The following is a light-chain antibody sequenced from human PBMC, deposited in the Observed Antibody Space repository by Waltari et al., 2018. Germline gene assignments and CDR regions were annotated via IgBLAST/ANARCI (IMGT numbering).Light chain of an antibody. V-gene: IGLV2-11*01. J-gene: IGLJ3*02. Sequence: QSALTQPRPVSGSPGQSVTISCTGTSSDVGGYNYVSWYQQHPDKAPKLIIYDINRLPPGVHDRFPGFKSGNTASLTTSGLQAEDEADYYCCSYVGSNIYWVFGGGTKLTVL. CDR1: SSDVGGYNY. CDR3: CSYVGSNIYWV. CDR2: DIN.